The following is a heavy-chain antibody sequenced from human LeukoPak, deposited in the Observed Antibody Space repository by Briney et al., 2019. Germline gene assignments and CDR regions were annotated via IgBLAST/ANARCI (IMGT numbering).Heavy chain of an antibody. J-gene: IGHJ4*02. CDR3: ARVRYTGYYFDI. D-gene: IGHD2-2*02. CDR1: GFSLSTTGMC. Sequence: SGPALVKPTQTLTLTCTFSGFSLSTTGMCVSWIRQPPGKALEWLARIDWDDDKYYSTSLKTRLTISKDTSKNQVVLTMTNMALDDTSRYYCARVRYTGYYFDIWGQGTLVTVSS. CDR2: IDWDDDK. V-gene: IGHV2-70*11.